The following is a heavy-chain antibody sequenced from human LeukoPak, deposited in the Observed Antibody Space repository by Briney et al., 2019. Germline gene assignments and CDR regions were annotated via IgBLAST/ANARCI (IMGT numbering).Heavy chain of an antibody. CDR1: GLTLSRYD. CDR2: ISSSGSTI. J-gene: IGHJ3*02. V-gene: IGHV3-48*01. CDR3: AREPLFHGAFDI. Sequence: GGSQTLSCTLSGLTLSRYDMKWVRQARGKGRECVSYISSSGSTIYYAASVKGRFTISRDNSKNTLYLQMNSLRAEDTAVYYCAREPLFHGAFDIWGQGTMVTVSS. D-gene: IGHD2-21*01.